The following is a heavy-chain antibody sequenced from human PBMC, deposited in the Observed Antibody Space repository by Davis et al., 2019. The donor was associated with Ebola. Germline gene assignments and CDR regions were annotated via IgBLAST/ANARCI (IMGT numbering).Heavy chain of an antibody. Sequence: MPSETLSLTCTVSGGSISSTDYSWGWVRQPPGRGLEWIGYMFDPSNTYYNPSLRSRVTISEDTSKNLFSLHLTSVTAADTAVYFCARGYVVITAATSFLNWFDPRGQGTMVTVSS. D-gene: IGHD2-15*01. CDR3: ARGYVVITAATSFLNWFDP. CDR2: MFDPSNT. V-gene: IGHV4-39*02. J-gene: IGHJ5*01. CDR1: GGSISSTDYS.